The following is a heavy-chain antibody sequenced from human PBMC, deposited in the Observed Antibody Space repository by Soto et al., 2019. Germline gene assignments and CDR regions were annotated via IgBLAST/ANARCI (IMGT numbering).Heavy chain of an antibody. CDR2: IYSGGST. V-gene: IGHV3-66*01. Sequence: EVQLVESGGGLVQPGGSLRLSCAASGFTVSSNYMSWVRQAPGKGLEWVSVIYSGGSTYYADSVKGRFTISRDNSKNTLYLQMNSLRAEDTAVYYCARGKTTVTTGYYYYMDVWGKGTTVTVSS. CDR1: GFTVSSNY. CDR3: ARGKTTVTTGYYYYMDV. D-gene: IGHD4-4*01. J-gene: IGHJ6*03.